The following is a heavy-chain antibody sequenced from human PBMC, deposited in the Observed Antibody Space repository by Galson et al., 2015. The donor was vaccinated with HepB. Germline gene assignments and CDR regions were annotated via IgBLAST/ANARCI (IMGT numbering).Heavy chain of an antibody. Sequence: SLRLSCAASGFTFSGSAIDWVRQTSGKGLEWVGRIRSKASNYATAYAASLKGRFTISRDDSKNTAYLHMESLKTEDTAVYYCIRMADLSGYSSTWGQGTLVTVSS. CDR3: IRMADLSGYSST. CDR2: IRSKASNYAT. J-gene: IGHJ4*02. CDR1: GFTFSGSA. V-gene: IGHV3-73*01. D-gene: IGHD6-13*01.